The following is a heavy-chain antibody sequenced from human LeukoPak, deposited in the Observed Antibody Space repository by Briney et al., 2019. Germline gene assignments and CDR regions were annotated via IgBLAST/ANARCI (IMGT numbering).Heavy chain of an antibody. V-gene: IGHV4-61*02. J-gene: IGHJ4*02. D-gene: IGHD4-17*01. CDR2: IHTSSRV. CDR1: GDSITRGTYY. CDR3: ARDRGNGDYGDYFDS. Sequence: SETLSLSCTVSGDSITRGTYYWNWIRQPAGKGLEWIGRIHTSSRVNYNPSLKSRVTISIDTSRNLVSLRLTSVTAADAAVYYCARDRGNGDYGDYFDSWGQGTLVSVSS.